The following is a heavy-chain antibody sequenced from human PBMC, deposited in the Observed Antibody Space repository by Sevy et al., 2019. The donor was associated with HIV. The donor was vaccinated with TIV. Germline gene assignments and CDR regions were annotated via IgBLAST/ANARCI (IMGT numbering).Heavy chain of an antibody. J-gene: IGHJ4*02. CDR3: ARAQADYGDFGGHFDH. D-gene: IGHD4-17*01. CDR1: GFRFSSFS. Sequence: GGSLRLSCAASGFRFSSFSMNWVRQAPGKGLEWVSYITSSSSTIFYTDSAKGRFTISRDNAKNSLYLQMSSLRDEDTAVYYCARAQADYGDFGGHFDHWGQGSLVTVSS. V-gene: IGHV3-48*02. CDR2: ITSSSSTI.